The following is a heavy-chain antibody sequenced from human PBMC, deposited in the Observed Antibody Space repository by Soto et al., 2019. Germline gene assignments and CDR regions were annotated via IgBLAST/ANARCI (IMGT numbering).Heavy chain of an antibody. D-gene: IGHD2-8*02. Sequence: SETLSLTCAGCGGSFSGSYWTWIRQPPGTGLEWIGEINHSGSTNYNPSLKSRVTISVDTSKNQFSLKLTSVTAADTAVYYCARDKITGLFDYWGQGTLVTVSS. CDR2: INHSGST. CDR3: ARDKITGLFDY. V-gene: IGHV4-34*01. CDR1: GGSFSGSY. J-gene: IGHJ4*02.